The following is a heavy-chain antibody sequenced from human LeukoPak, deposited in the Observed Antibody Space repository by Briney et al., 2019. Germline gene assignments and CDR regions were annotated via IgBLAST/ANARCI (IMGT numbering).Heavy chain of an antibody. CDR2: ISHSGST. V-gene: IGHV4-34*01. J-gene: IGHJ4*02. CDR3: ARGGYSYGLHY. D-gene: IGHD5-18*01. CDR1: GGSFSGYY. Sequence: SETLSLTCAVYGGSFSGYYWSWIRQPPGKGLEWIGEISHSGSTNYNPSLKSRVTISVDTSKNQFSLKLSSVTAADTAVYYCARGGYSYGLHYWGQGTLVTVSS.